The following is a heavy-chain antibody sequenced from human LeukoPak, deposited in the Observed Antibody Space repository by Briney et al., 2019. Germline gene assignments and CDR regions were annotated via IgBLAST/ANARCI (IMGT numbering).Heavy chain of an antibody. CDR2: TYYKSRWYN. CDR3: AKDHDRSPRAFDT. J-gene: IGHJ3*02. V-gene: IGHV6-1*01. CDR1: GDSVSNNSAA. D-gene: IGHD3-22*01. Sequence: SQTLSLTCAISGDSVSNNSAAWIWVRQSPSRGLEWLGRTYYKSRWYNDYAVSVKSRISINPDTSKNQFSLQLNSATPEDTAVYYCAKDHDRSPRAFDTWGQGKMVTVSS.